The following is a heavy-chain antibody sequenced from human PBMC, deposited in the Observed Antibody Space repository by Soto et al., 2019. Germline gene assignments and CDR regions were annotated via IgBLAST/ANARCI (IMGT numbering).Heavy chain of an antibody. D-gene: IGHD5-12*01. J-gene: IGHJ4*02. V-gene: IGHV4-30-2*01. Sequence: QLQLQESGSGLVKPSQTLSLTCAVSGGSISSGGYSWSWIRQPPGKGLEWIGYIYHSGSTYYNPSHKSRVTISGDRPKNQFSLKLSSGTAADTAVYYCAAGGGLPRYYWGQGTLVTVSP. CDR2: IYHSGST. CDR1: GGSISSGGYS. CDR3: AAGGGLPRYY.